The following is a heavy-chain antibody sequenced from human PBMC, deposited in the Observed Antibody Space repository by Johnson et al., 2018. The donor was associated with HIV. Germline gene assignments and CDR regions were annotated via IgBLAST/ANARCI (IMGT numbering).Heavy chain of an antibody. CDR3: ASVPMIVVLDGAFDI. CDR2: ISSSGSTI. CDR1: GFTFDDYG. J-gene: IGHJ3*02. V-gene: IGHV3-48*01. Sequence: VHLVESGGGVVRPGGSLRLSCAASGFTFDDYGMSWVRQAPGKGLEWVSYISSSGSTIYYADSVKGRFTISRDNSKNTLYLQMNSLRAEDTAVYYCASVPMIVVLDGAFDIWGQGTMVTVSS. D-gene: IGHD3-22*01.